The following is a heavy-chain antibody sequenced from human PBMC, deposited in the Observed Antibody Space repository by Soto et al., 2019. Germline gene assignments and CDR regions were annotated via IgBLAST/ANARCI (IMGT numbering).Heavy chain of an antibody. V-gene: IGHV4-34*01. CDR1: GGSFNGYY. CDR3: ARTYYYDTSGYYMNY. J-gene: IGHJ4*02. CDR2: INHSGGT. Sequence: SETLSLTCAVYGGSFNGYYWTWIRQPPGKGLEWIGEINHSGGTNYNPSLKSRVTMTVDTSKNQFSLKLSSVTAADTAEYFCARTYYYDTSGYYMNYWGQGTRVTVS. D-gene: IGHD3-22*01.